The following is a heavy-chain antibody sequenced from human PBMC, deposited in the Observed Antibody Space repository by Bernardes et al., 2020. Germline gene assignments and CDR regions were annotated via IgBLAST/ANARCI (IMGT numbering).Heavy chain of an antibody. J-gene: IGHJ6*02. Sequence: ASVKVSCKASGYTFTSYAMHWVRQAPGQRLEWMGWINAGNGNTKYSQKFQGRVTITRDTSASTAYMELSSLRSEDTAVYYCARGSPIIAALSSAIYYYYGMDVWGQGTTVTVSS. D-gene: IGHD6-6*01. CDR3: ARGSPIIAALSSAIYYYYGMDV. CDR1: GYTFTSYA. V-gene: IGHV1-3*01. CDR2: INAGNGNT.